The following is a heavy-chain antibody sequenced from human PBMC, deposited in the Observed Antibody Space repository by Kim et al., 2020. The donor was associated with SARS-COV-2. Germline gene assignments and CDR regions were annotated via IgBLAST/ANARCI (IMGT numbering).Heavy chain of an antibody. D-gene: IGHD2-2*02. CDR1: GGSISSSSYY. CDR2: IYYSGST. CDR3: ARHAYCSSTSCYTTPPCYYYGRDV. Sequence: SETLSLTCTVSGGSISSSSYYWGWIRQPPGKGLEWIGSIYYSGSTYYNPSLKSRVTISVDTSKNQFSLKLSSVTAADTAVYYCARHAYCSSTSCYTTPPCYYYGRDVWGQGTTVTVS. J-gene: IGHJ6*02. V-gene: IGHV4-39*01.